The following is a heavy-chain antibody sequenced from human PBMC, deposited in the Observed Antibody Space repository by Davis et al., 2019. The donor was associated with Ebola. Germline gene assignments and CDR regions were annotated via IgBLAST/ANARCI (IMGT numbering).Heavy chain of an antibody. D-gene: IGHD5-18*01. Sequence: ASVKVSCKASGYTFTGYFIHWVRQAPGQGLEWVGRISPEGGGTDYAPKFRGRVTMTRDTSISTAFMDLRSLTSDDTAVYYCAKDRSVDTAMVIFPPSGDFWGQGALVTVSS. CDR2: ISPEGGGT. CDR1: GYTFTGYF. CDR3: AKDRSVDTAMVIFPPSGDF. J-gene: IGHJ4*02. V-gene: IGHV1-2*06.